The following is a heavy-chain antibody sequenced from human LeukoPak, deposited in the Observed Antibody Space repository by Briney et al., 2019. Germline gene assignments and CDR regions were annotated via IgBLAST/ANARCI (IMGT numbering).Heavy chain of an antibody. D-gene: IGHD1-26*01. CDR1: GGSISSYY. V-gene: IGHV4-59*01. CDR3: AREGSCPPYYFDY. J-gene: IGHJ4*02. Sequence: SETLSLTCTVSGGSISSYYWSWIRQPPGKGLEWIGYIYYSGSTNYNPSLKSRVTISVDTSKNQFSLQLSSVTAADTAVYYCAREGSCPPYYFDYWGQGTLVTVSS. CDR2: IYYSGST.